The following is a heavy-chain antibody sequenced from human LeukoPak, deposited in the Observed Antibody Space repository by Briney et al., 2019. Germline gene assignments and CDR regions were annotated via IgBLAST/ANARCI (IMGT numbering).Heavy chain of an antibody. CDR3: ARVGYYYGSGTSQPWFDP. CDR2: ITPIFGTA. D-gene: IGHD3-10*01. Sequence: SVKVSCKASGGTFSSYAISWVRQAPGQGLEWMGGITPIFGTANYAQKFQGRVTITVDESTSTAYMELSSLRSEDTAVYYCARVGYYYGSGTSQPWFDPWGQGTLVTVSS. V-gene: IGHV1-69*13. J-gene: IGHJ5*02. CDR1: GGTFSSYA.